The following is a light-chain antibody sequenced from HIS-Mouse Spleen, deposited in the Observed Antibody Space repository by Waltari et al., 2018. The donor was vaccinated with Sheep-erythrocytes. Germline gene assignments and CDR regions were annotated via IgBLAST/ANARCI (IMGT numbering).Light chain of an antibody. V-gene: IGLV2-23*01. CDR2: EGS. Sequence: QSALTQPDPAPASPGPAITIPRIACSSPVGSYNLVSWYQQHPGKAPKLMIYEGSKRPSGVSNRFSGSKSGNTASLTISGLQAEDEADYYCCSYAGSSTPWVFGGGTKLTVL. CDR3: CSYAGSSTPWV. J-gene: IGLJ3*02. CDR1: SSPVGSYNL.